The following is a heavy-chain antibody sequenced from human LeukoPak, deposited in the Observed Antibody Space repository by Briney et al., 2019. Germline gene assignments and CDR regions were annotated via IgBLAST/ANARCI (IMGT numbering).Heavy chain of an antibody. CDR3: ARPPWPDSKVFGY. J-gene: IGHJ4*02. D-gene: IGHD6-13*01. CDR1: GYTFTSYG. V-gene: IGHV1-18*01. Sequence: ASVKASCKASGYTFTSYGISWVRQAPGQGLRGMGWLSAYNGNTNYAQKLQGRVTMTTDTSTSTAYMELRSLRSDDTAVYYCARPPWPDSKVFGYWGQGTLVTVSS. CDR2: LSAYNGNT.